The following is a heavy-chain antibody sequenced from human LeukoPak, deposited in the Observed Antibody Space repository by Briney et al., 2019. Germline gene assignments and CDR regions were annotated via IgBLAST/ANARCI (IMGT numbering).Heavy chain of an antibody. V-gene: IGHV3-23*01. CDR2: LIWTSDTA. CDR1: GFTFRTYD. CDR3: ATAHQFSFQA. D-gene: IGHD2-2*01. Sequence: GGSLRLSCAASGFTFRTYDMTWVRQAPGQGRQWVSLIWTSDTAFYADSVKGRVTIYRDNSANTLYLQMNSLGVEDTAVYYCATAHQFSFQAWGQGTVVTVSS. J-gene: IGHJ1*01.